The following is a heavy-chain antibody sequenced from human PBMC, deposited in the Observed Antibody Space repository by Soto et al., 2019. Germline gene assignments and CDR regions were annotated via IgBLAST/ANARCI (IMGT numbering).Heavy chain of an antibody. CDR3: ARSYYYYYGMDV. CDR1: GYTFTGYY. Sequence: ASVKVSCKACGYTFTGYYMHWVGQARGQGLEWMGWSNPNSGGKNYAQRFQGRVTMTRDTSISTAYMELSRLRSDDTAVYSCARSYYYYYGMDVWGQGTTVTVSS. J-gene: IGHJ6*02. V-gene: IGHV1-2*02. CDR2: SNPNSGGK.